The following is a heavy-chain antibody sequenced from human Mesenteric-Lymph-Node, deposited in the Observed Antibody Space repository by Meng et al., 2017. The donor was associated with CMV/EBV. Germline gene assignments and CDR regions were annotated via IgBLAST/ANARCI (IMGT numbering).Heavy chain of an antibody. CDR3: ARVVPAATDYYYYYGMDV. J-gene: IGHJ6*02. V-gene: IGHV3-74*01. CDR2: INSDGSST. Sequence: ETLSLTCAASGFTFSSYWMHWVRQAPGKGLVWVSRINSDGSSTSYADSVKGRFTISRDNAKNTLYLQMNSLRAEDTAVYYCARVVPAATDYYYYYGMDVWGQGTTVTVSS. CDR1: GFTFSSYW. D-gene: IGHD2-2*01.